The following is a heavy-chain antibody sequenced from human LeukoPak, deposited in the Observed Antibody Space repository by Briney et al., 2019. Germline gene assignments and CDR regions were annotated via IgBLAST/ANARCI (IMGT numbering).Heavy chain of an antibody. CDR1: GYTFTSYG. D-gene: IGHD2-2*01. V-gene: IGHV1-18*01. CDR3: ARDHLRYCSSTSCYTPLQMEGYYMDV. Sequence: ASVKVSCKASGYTFTSYGIRWVRQAPGQGLEWMGWISAYNGNTYYAQKLQGRVTMTTDTSTSPAYMELRSLRSDDTAVYYCARDHLRYCSSTSCYTPLQMEGYYMDVWGKGTTVTVSS. CDR2: ISAYNGNT. J-gene: IGHJ6*03.